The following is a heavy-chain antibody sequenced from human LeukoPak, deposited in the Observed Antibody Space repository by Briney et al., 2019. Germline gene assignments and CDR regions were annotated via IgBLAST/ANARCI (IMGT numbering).Heavy chain of an antibody. J-gene: IGHJ3*02. D-gene: IGHD1-14*01. V-gene: IGHV6-1*01. Sequence: SQTLSLTCVISGDSVSSNSAAWNWIRQSPSRGLEWLGRTYYRSKWYNDYAVSVKSRITVSPDTSKNQFSLHLNSVTPEDTAVSYCARDPKNHIDRHMMSFDMWGQGTLVTVSS. CDR2: TYYRSKWYN. CDR3: ARDPKNHIDRHMMSFDM. CDR1: GDSVSSNSAA.